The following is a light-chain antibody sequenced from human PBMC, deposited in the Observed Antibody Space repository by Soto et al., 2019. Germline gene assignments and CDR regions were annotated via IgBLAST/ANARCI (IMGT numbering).Light chain of an antibody. CDR2: EVS. CDR3: SSYTSSSTPLYV. V-gene: IGLV2-14*01. CDR1: ISDVGGYNY. J-gene: IGLJ1*01. Sequence: QSALTQPASVSGSPGQSITISCTGTISDVGGYNYVSWYQQRPGKAPKLMIYEVSNRPSGVSNRFSGSKSGNTASLTISGLQAEDEADYYCSSYTSSSTPLYVFGTGTKLTVL.